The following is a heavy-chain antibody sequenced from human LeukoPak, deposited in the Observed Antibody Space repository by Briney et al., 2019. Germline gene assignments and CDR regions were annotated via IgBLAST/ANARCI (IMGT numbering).Heavy chain of an antibody. CDR1: GYSISGGYL. D-gene: IGHD1-1*01. Sequence: SETLSLTCTVSGYSISGGYLWGWIRQPPGKGLEWIGSTYHGGTTYSNPSLKSRVIISEDTSKNQFSLKLSSVTAADTAVYYCARGSGYWTNYLYYLGQGTLVTVSS. CDR2: TYHGGTT. CDR3: ARGSGYWTNYLYY. V-gene: IGHV4-38-2*02. J-gene: IGHJ4*02.